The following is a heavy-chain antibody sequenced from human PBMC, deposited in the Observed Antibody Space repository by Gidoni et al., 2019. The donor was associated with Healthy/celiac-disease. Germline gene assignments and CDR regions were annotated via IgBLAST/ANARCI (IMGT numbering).Heavy chain of an antibody. CDR2: IIPSLGIA. Sequence: QVQLVQSWAEVKKPGSSVKVSCTASGGTFSSYAISWVRPAPGQGLEWMGRIIPSLGIANYEQKFQGRVTITADKSTSTAYMELSSLRSEDTAVYYCARDSPGFDPWGQGTQVTVSS. J-gene: IGHJ5*02. CDR1: GGTFSSYA. V-gene: IGHV1-69*04. CDR3: ARDSPGFDP.